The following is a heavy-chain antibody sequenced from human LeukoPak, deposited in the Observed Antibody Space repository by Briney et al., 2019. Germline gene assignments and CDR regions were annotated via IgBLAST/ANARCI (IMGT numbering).Heavy chain of an antibody. J-gene: IGHJ3*02. V-gene: IGHV3-30-3*01. CDR3: AREDMVNDALDI. D-gene: IGHD5-18*01. CDR1: GFTFSSYA. Sequence: PGRSLRLSCAASGFTFSSYAMHWVRQAPGKGLEWVAVISYDGSNKYYADSVKGRFTISRDNSKNTLYLQMNSLRAEDTAVYYCAREDMVNDALDIWGQGTMVTVSS. CDR2: ISYDGSNK.